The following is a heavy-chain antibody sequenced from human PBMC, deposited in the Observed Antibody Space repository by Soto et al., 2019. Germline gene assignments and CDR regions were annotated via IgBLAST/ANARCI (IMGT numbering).Heavy chain of an antibody. J-gene: IGHJ4*02. D-gene: IGHD3-16*02. Sequence: QVQLQQSGPGLVRPSQTLSLTCTVSGVTVSSDAYYWSWIRQPPGKGLEWIGNIYHKGNTYYNPSLKSRLVIGLDTSKNQSSLSLSSVTAADTAVYYCARYRFSGNRWSKFDYWGQGTLITVSS. CDR2: IYHKGNT. V-gene: IGHV4-31*03. CDR1: GVTVSSDAYY. CDR3: ARYRFSGNRWSKFDY.